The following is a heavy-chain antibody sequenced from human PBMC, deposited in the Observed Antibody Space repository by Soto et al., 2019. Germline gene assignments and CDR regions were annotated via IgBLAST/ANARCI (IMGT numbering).Heavy chain of an antibody. CDR2: IIPIFGTA. D-gene: IGHD2-21*02. CDR3: ARDRVVVTAIQNDAFDI. CDR1: GGTFSSYA. V-gene: IGHV1-69*01. J-gene: IGHJ3*02. Sequence: QVQLVQSGAEVKKPGSSVKVSCKASGGTFSSYAISWVRQAPGQGLEWMGGIIPIFGTANYAQKFQGRVTITADESTTTAYMELSSLTSEDTAVYYCARDRVVVTAIQNDAFDIWGQGTMVTVSS.